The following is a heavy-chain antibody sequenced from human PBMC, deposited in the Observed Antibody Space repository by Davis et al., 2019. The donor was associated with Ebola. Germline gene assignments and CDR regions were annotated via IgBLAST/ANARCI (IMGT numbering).Heavy chain of an antibody. CDR3: ARGHNYAHEY. J-gene: IGHJ4*02. D-gene: IGHD4-11*01. CDR2: INPNSDDT. Sequence: ASVKVSCKASGYTFTGYNMHWVRQAPGQGLEWMGRINPNSDDTDYAQKFQGRVTMTRDTSISTVYMELSSLRYDDTADYYCARGHNYAHEYWGQGTLVTVSS. V-gene: IGHV1-2*06. CDR1: GYTFTGYN.